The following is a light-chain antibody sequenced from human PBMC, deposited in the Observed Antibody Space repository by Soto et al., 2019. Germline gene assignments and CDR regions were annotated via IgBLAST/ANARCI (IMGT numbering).Light chain of an antibody. V-gene: IGKV3-15*01. CDR3: QQYNNWPRT. CDR1: QSINNN. Sequence: EIVMTQSPGTLSVSPGERATLSCRASQSINNNYLAWYQQKPGQAPRLLIYGISTRATGVPDRFSGSGSGTEFTLTISRLQSEDFAIYYCQQYNNWPRTFGQGTKVDIK. CDR2: GIS. J-gene: IGKJ1*01.